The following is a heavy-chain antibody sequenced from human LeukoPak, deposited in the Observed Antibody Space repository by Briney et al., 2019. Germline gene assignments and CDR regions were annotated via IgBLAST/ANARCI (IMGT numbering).Heavy chain of an antibody. Sequence: GGSLRLSCAASGFTFDDYAMHWVRQAPGKGLEWVSGISWNSGSIGYADSVKGRFTISRDNAKNSLYLQMNSLGAEDTALYYCAKWASRTSCYTGRGQGTLVTVSS. CDR3: AKWASRTSCYTG. J-gene: IGHJ4*02. V-gene: IGHV3-9*01. CDR1: GFTFDDYA. CDR2: ISWNSGSI. D-gene: IGHD2-2*02.